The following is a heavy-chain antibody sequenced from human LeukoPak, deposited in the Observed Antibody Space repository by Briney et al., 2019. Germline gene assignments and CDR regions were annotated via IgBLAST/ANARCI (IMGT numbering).Heavy chain of an antibody. V-gene: IGHV3-23*01. D-gene: IGHD3-16*01. CDR2: ISGSGRT. Sequence: QAGGSLRLSCATSGFRFRSYGMSWVRQAPGKGLGWVSSISGSGRTYYADSVKGRFTISRDNSKNTLYLQMDSLRAEDTAIYYCARDRRWGSFDLWGQGTMVTVSS. CDR1: GFRFRSYG. J-gene: IGHJ3*01. CDR3: ARDRRWGSFDL.